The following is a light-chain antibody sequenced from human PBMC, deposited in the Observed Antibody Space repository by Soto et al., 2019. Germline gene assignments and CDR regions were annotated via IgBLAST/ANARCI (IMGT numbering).Light chain of an antibody. CDR2: GAS. J-gene: IGKJ1*01. V-gene: IGKV3-15*01. CDR1: QSVSSN. CDR3: QHYNNWPRT. Sequence: EIVMTQSPATLSVSPGERATLSCRASQSVSSNLAWYQQKPGQAPRLLIYGASTRATGIPARFSGSGSGTEFTLTLSSLQYEDFAVYYCQHYNNWPRTFGQGTKVEI.